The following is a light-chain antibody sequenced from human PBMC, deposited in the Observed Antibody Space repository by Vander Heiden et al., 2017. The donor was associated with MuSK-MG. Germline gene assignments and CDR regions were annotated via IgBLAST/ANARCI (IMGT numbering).Light chain of an antibody. J-gene: IGKJ1*01. CDR2: AAS. Sequence: DIQMTQSPSSLSASVGDRVTITCRASQSISSHLNWYQQKPGKAPKLLIYAASSLQSGVPSRFSGSGSGTDFALTISILQPEDFATYYCQQCDSTPQTFGQGTKVEIK. V-gene: IGKV1-39*01. CDR3: QQCDSTPQT. CDR1: QSISSH.